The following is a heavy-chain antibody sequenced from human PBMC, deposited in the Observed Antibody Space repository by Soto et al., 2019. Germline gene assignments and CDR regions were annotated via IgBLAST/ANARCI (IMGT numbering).Heavy chain of an antibody. Sequence: GGSLRLSCAASGFTFSSYGMHWVRQAPGKGLEWVAVIWYDGSNKYYADSVKGRFTISRDNSKNTLYLQMTSLRAEDTAVYYCAKDRTAVYYYYGMDVWGQGTTVTVSS. CDR2: IWYDGSNK. CDR3: AKDRTAVYYYYGMDV. V-gene: IGHV3-30*02. J-gene: IGHJ6*02. D-gene: IGHD1-1*01. CDR1: GFTFSSYG.